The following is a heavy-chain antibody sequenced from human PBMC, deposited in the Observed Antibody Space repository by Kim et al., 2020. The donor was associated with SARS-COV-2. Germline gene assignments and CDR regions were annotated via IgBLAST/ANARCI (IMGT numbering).Heavy chain of an antibody. V-gene: IGHV4-61*02. D-gene: IGHD5-18*01. CDR2: IYTSGST. J-gene: IGHJ4*02. CDR1: GGSISSGSYY. Sequence: SETLSLTCTVSGGSISSGSYYWSWIRQPAGKGLEWIGRIYTSGSTNYNPSLKSRVTISVDTSKNQFSLKLSSVTAADTAVYYCAREENLSGYSYTLGDWGQGTLVTVSS. CDR3: AREENLSGYSYTLGD.